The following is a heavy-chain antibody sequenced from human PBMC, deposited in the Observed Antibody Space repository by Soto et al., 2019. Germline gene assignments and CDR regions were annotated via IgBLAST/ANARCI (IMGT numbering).Heavy chain of an antibody. V-gene: IGHV3-74*01. CDR2: INSDGSST. Sequence: RVSLRLSCAASGFTFISYWMHWVRQAPGKGLVWVSRINSDGSSTSYADSVKGRFTISRDNAKNTLYLQMNSLRAEDTAVYYCARVGGYSYGYRVDYYYYMDVWGKGTTVTVSS. CDR3: ARVGGYSYGYRVDYYYYMDV. CDR1: GFTFISYW. J-gene: IGHJ6*03. D-gene: IGHD5-18*01.